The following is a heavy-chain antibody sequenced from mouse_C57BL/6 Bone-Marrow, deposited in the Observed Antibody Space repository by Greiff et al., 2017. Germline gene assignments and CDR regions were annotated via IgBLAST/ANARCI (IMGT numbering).Heavy chain of an antibody. CDR2: IWSGGST. CDR1: GFSLTSYG. D-gene: IGHD2-3*01. J-gene: IGHJ3*01. V-gene: IGHV2-2*01. Sequence: VKLVESGPGLVQPSQRLSITCTVSGFSLTSYGVHWVRQSPGKGLEWLGVIWSGGSTDYNAAFISRLSISKDNSKSQVFFKMNSLQADDTAIYYCARGYDGYPFFAYWGQGTLVTVSA. CDR3: ARGYDGYPFFAY.